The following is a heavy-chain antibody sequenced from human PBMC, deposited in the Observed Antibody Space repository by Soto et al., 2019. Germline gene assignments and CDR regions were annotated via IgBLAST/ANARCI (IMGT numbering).Heavy chain of an antibody. D-gene: IGHD2-15*01. V-gene: IGHV1-8*01. CDR2: MNPNSGNT. CDR3: ARYCSGGSCYSGEDAFDI. Sequence: QVQLVQSGAEVKKPGASVKVSCKASGYTFTSYDINWVRQATGQGLEWMGRMNPNSGNTGYAQKFQGRVTMTRNTSISTAYMELISLRSEDTTVYYCARYCSGGSCYSGEDAFDIWGQGTMVTLSS. J-gene: IGHJ3*02. CDR1: GYTFTSYD.